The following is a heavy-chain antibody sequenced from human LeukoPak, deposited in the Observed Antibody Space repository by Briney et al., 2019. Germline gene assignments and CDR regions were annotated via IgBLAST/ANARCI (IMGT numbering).Heavy chain of an antibody. CDR1: GYTFTGYY. Sequence: ASVKVSCKASGYTFTGYYVHWVRPAPGQGLEWMGWINPSSGGTNYAQKFQGRVTMTGDTSISTAYMELSRLSSDDTAVYFCAGRPDTSMVAIFDYWGQGTLVTISS. CDR2: INPSSGGT. V-gene: IGHV1-2*02. CDR3: AGRPDTSMVAIFDY. D-gene: IGHD5-18*01. J-gene: IGHJ4*02.